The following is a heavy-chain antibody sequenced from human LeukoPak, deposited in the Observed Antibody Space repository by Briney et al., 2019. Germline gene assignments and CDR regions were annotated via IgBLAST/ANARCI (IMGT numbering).Heavy chain of an antibody. CDR2: IRDSENA. CDR3: ARGRVPGL. V-gene: IGHV4-59*01. CDR1: GGSTRNYY. J-gene: IGHJ4*02. Sequence: SETLSLTCTVSGGSTRNYYWNWIRQPPGKGLEWIGYIRDSENADYIPSLKGRVSISLDTLKNQFSLRLSAVTPADTAVYYCARGRVPGLWGQGTLVTVSS. D-gene: IGHD2-2*01.